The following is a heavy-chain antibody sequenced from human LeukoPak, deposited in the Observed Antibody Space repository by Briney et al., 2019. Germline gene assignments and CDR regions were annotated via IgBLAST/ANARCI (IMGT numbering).Heavy chain of an antibody. CDR2: MNPNSGNT. Sequence: ASVKVSCKASGYTFTSYDINWVRQATGQGLEWMGWMNPNSGNTGYAQKFQGRVTITRNTSISTAYMELSSLRSEDTAVYYCARATSYCGGDCYQLDYWGQGALVTVSS. V-gene: IGHV1-8*03. D-gene: IGHD2-21*01. CDR3: ARATSYCGGDCYQLDY. J-gene: IGHJ4*02. CDR1: GYTFTSYD.